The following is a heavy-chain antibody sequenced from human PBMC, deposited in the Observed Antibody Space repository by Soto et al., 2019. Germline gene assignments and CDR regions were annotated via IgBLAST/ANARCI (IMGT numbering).Heavy chain of an antibody. CDR1: GGSFSGYY. V-gene: IGHV4-34*01. CDR3: ARGQYYYDSSGPRNFQH. Sequence: SETLSLTCAVYGGSFSGYYWSWIRQPPGKGLEWIGEINHSGSTNYNPSLKSRVTISVDTSKNQFSLKLSSVTAADTAVYYCARGQYYYDSSGPRNFQHWGQGTLVTVSS. J-gene: IGHJ1*01. CDR2: INHSGST. D-gene: IGHD3-22*01.